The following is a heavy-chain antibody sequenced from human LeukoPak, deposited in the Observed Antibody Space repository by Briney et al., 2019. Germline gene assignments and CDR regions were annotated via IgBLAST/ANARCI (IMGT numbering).Heavy chain of an antibody. J-gene: IGHJ6*03. Sequence: SETLSLTCAVYGGSFSGYYWSWIRQPPGKGLEWIGEINHSGSTNYNPSLKSRVTISVDTSKNQFSLKLSSVTAADTAVYYCARERYSGSYYERKYYMDVWGKGTTVTVSS. CDR2: INHSGST. D-gene: IGHD1-26*01. CDR3: ARERYSGSYYERKYYMDV. V-gene: IGHV4-34*01. CDR1: GGSFSGYY.